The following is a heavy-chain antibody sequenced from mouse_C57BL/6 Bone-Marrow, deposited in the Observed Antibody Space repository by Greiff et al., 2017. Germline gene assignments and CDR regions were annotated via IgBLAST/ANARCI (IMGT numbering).Heavy chain of an antibody. CDR3: ARGNRTGRYFDY. CDR1: GFTFSSYA. Sequence: EVMLVESGGGLVKPGGSLKLSCAASGFTFSSYAMSWVRQTPEKRLEWVATISDGGSYTYYPDNVKGRFTISRDNAKNNLYLQMSHLKAEDTAMYYCARGNRTGRYFDYWGQGTTLTVSS. V-gene: IGHV5-4*03. CDR2: ISDGGSYT. D-gene: IGHD4-1*01. J-gene: IGHJ2*01.